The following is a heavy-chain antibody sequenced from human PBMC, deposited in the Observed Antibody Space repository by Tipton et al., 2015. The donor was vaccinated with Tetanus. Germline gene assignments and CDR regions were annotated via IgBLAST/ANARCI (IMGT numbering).Heavy chain of an antibody. CDR3: ARDRGDYIYYGMDV. Sequence: QLVQSGAELKKPGASVKVSCTASGYTFTGYYMYWVRQAPGQGLEWVGWIDPNSGDTIYAQNFQGRVTVTRDTSISTVYMELSRLRSGDTAVYYCARDRGDYIYYGMDVWGPGTTVTVSS. V-gene: IGHV1-2*02. J-gene: IGHJ6*02. CDR1: GYTFTGYY. D-gene: IGHD3-22*01. CDR2: IDPNSGDT.